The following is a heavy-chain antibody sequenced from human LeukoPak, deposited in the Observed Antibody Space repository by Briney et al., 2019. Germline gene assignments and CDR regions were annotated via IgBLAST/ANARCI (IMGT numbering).Heavy chain of an antibody. V-gene: IGHV4-39*07. CDR1: GGSISSSSYY. CDR3: ARDYHSSWFFDWFDP. Sequence: SETLSLTCTVSGGSISSSSYYWGWIRQPPGKGLEWIGSIYYSGSTYYNPSLKSRVTISVDTSKNQFSLKLSSVTAADTAVYYCARDYHSSWFFDWFDPWGQGTLVTVSS. D-gene: IGHD6-13*01. CDR2: IYYSGST. J-gene: IGHJ5*02.